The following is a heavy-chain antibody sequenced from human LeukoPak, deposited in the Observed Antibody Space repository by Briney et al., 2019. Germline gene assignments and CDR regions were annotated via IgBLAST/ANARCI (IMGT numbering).Heavy chain of an antibody. CDR1: GGSFSGYY. J-gene: IGHJ4*02. Sequence: SETLSLTCAVYGGSFSGYYWSWIRQPPGKGLEWIGEINHSGSTNYNPSLKSRVTISVDTSKNQFSLKLGSVTAADTAVYYCARGDHYDSSGYYSVSFNFDYWGQGTLVTVSS. CDR3: ARGDHYDSSGYYSVSFNFDY. CDR2: INHSGST. V-gene: IGHV4-34*01. D-gene: IGHD3-22*01.